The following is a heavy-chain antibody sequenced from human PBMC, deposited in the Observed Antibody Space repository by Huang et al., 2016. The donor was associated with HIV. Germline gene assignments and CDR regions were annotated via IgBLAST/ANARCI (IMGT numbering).Heavy chain of an antibody. CDR1: GLTFSSYW. V-gene: IGHV3-74*01. CDR2: INSDGSSS. CDR3: VRDPRIQSWLNYFDY. Sequence: EVQLVESGGGLVQPGGSLRLSCAASGLTFSSYWMHWVRQAPGKGLVWGSRINSDGSSSGSADSVKGRFTISRDNAKNTLYLQMNRLRAEDTAVYYCVRDPRIQSWLNYFDYWGQGTLVSVSS. J-gene: IGHJ4*02. D-gene: IGHD3-22*01.